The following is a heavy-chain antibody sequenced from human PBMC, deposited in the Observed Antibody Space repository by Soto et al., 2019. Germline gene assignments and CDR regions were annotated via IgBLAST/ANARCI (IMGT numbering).Heavy chain of an antibody. Sequence: TSETLSLTCALSGAPITWGDYSWNWIRQPPGKGLEWIGYIFHGGSTYYNPSLRSRVTIPVDRSRTQFSLKMSSVTAADTAVYYCARGRVVVPAAVMFHCLDPWGQGALVTVSS. D-gene: IGHD2-2*01. J-gene: IGHJ5*02. CDR2: IFHGGST. CDR1: GAPITWGDYS. CDR3: ARGRVVVPAAVMFHCLDP. V-gene: IGHV4-30-2*01.